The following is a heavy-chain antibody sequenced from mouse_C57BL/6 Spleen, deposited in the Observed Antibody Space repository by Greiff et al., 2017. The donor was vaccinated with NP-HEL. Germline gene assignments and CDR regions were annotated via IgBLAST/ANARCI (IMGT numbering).Heavy chain of an antibody. Sequence: VQLQESGAELVKPGASVKLSCKASGYTFTSYWMHWVKQRPGRGLEWIGRIDPNSGGTKYNEKFKSKATLTVDKPSSTAYMQLSSLTSEDSAVYYCAREMVGSSYWYFDVWGTGTTVTVSS. D-gene: IGHD1-1*01. CDR1: GYTFTSYW. J-gene: IGHJ1*03. CDR2: IDPNSGGT. CDR3: AREMVGSSYWYFDV. V-gene: IGHV1-72*01.